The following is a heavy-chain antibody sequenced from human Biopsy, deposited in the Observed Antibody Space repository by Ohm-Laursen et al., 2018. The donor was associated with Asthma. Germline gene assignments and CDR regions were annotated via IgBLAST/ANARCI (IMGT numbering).Heavy chain of an antibody. CDR3: ARGGLHYYEYYGMDV. V-gene: IGHV3-30*04. CDR2: ISYDGRNT. D-gene: IGHD2-21*02. J-gene: IGHJ6*02. Sequence: SLRLSCAASGFTFDNYTMHWVRQAPGEGLEWVTIISYDGRNTYYADSVEGRFTISRDNSKNTLFLQMSSLRPEDTAVYYCARGGLHYYEYYGMDVWGQGTAVTASS. CDR1: GFTFDNYT.